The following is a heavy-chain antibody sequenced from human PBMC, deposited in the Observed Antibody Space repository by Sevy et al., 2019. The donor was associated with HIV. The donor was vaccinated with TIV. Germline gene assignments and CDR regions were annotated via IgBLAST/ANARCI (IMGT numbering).Heavy chain of an antibody. CDR3: ARDAAGGTTNSGMDV. Sequence: ASVKVSCKASGYTFTDDYLHWVRQAPGQGLEWMGRIYPNSGGTNYAQKFQGRVTMTRDTSISTAYMELSRLRPDETAVYFWARDAAGGTTNSGMDVWGQGTTVTVSS. J-gene: IGHJ6*02. V-gene: IGHV1-2*06. CDR2: IYPNSGGT. D-gene: IGHD1-7*01. CDR1: GYTFTDDY.